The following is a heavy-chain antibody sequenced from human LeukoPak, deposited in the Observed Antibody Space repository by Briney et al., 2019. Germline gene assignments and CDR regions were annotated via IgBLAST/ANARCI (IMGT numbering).Heavy chain of an antibody. CDR3: AKSGLNRFDY. CDR2: ISSGSSYI. CDR1: GFTLSRYS. J-gene: IGHJ4*02. Sequence: GGSLRLSCAASGFTLSRYSMNWVRQAPGKGLEWVSSISSGSSYIYYAGSVKGRFTISRDNAKNSLYLQMNSLRAEDTAVYYCAKSGLNRFDYWGQGTLVTVSS. V-gene: IGHV3-21*01. D-gene: IGHD2-15*01.